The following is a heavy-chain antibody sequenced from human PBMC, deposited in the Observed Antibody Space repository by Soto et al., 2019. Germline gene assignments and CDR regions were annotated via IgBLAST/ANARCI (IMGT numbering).Heavy chain of an antibody. D-gene: IGHD5-18*01. Sequence: TLSLTCTVSGGTISSGGDYWSWIRQHPGKGLEWIGYIYYSGSTYYNPSLKSRVTISVDTSKNQFSLKLSSVTAADTAVYYSARRNTAMGRNCFDAWGKGIPLNVYS. CDR2: IYYSGST. CDR1: GGTISSGGDY. V-gene: IGHV4-31*03. J-gene: IGHJ5*02. CDR3: ARRNTAMGRNCFDA.